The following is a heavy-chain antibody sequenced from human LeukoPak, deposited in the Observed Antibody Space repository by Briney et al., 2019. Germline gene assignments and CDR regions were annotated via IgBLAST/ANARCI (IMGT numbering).Heavy chain of an antibody. J-gene: IGHJ4*02. CDR3: ARDYVTPGITGATSPLDY. D-gene: IGHD1-7*01. CDR1: GFTFSTFA. Sequence: GGSLRLSCAASGFTFSTFAMSWVRQAPGKGLEWVSGIIENGYDKYYADSVKGRFTISRGNSKNTLYLQMNSLRADDTAVYYCARDYVTPGITGATSPLDYWGQGILVSVSS. V-gene: IGHV3-23*01. CDR2: IIENGYDK.